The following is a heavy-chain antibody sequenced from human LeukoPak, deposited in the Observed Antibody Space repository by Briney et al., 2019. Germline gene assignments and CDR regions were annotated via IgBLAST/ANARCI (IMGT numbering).Heavy chain of an antibody. D-gene: IGHD6-13*01. Sequence: SDTLSLTCAVYGGSFRGYYWSWIRQPPGKGLEWIGEINHSGSTNYNPSLKSRVTISVDTSKDQFSLKLSSVTAADTAVYYCARGRRVAAGMTRGWFDPWGQGTLVTVSS. J-gene: IGHJ5*02. CDR3: ARGRRVAAGMTRGWFDP. CDR2: INHSGST. CDR1: GGSFRGYY. V-gene: IGHV4-34*01.